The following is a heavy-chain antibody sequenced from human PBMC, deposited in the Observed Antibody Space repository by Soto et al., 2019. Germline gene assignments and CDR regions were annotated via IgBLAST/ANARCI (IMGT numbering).Heavy chain of an antibody. J-gene: IGHJ4*02. Sequence: SETLSLTCTVSGGSISSGNYYWSWIRQQPGKGLEWIGYIYYSGVTYYTPSLKSRVTISIDTSKNQFSLKLSSVTAADTAVYYCAVGQYLAWSPYWGQGALVTVSS. D-gene: IGHD2-15*01. CDR3: AVGQYLAWSPY. V-gene: IGHV4-31*03. CDR1: GGSISSGNYY. CDR2: IYYSGVT.